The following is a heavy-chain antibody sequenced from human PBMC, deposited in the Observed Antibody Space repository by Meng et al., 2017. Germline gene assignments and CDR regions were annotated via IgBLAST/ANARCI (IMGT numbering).Heavy chain of an antibody. CDR3: ARDTSSSWYYYYYGMDV. CDR2: IWYDGSNK. J-gene: IGHJ6*02. D-gene: IGHD6-13*01. V-gene: IGHV3-33*01. Sequence: SCAASGFTFSSYGMHWVRQAPGKGLEWVAVIWYDGSNKYYADSVKGRFTISRDNSKNTLYLQMNSLRAEDTAVYYCARDTSSSWYYYYYGMDVWGQGTTVTVSS. CDR1: GFTFSSYG.